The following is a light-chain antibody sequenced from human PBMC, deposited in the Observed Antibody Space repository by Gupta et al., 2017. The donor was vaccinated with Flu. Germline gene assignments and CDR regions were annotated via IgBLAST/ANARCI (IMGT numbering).Light chain of an antibody. Sequence: QSALTQPASVSGSPGQSITISCTGTSSDVGGYNNVSWYQQHPGKAPKFMIYEVSNRPSGVSNRFSGSKSDNTASLTISGLQAEDEADYYCSSYTSSSSLYVFETGTKVTVL. CDR1: SSDVGGYNN. V-gene: IGLV2-14*01. J-gene: IGLJ1*01. CDR2: EVS. CDR3: SSYTSSSSLYV.